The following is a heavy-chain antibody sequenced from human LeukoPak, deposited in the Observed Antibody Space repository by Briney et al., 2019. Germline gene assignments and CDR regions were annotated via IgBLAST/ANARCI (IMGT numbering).Heavy chain of an antibody. J-gene: IGHJ6*04. Sequence: GGSLRPSCAASGFTFSSYAMTWVRQAPGKGLEGVSAITGSGDSAYYSDSVKGRFTIPRDQSKSTVYLQMNSLRAEDTAVYYCAELGITMIGGVWGKGTTVTISS. CDR2: ITGSGDSA. CDR3: AELGITMIGGV. CDR1: GFTFSSYA. D-gene: IGHD3-10*02. V-gene: IGHV3-23*01.